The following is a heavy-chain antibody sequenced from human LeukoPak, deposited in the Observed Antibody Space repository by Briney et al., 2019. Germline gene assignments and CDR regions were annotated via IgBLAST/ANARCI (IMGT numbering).Heavy chain of an antibody. Sequence: NPGGSLRLSCAASGFTFSSYGMHWVRQAPGKGLEWVSSISSSSSYIYYADSVKGRFTISRDNAKNSLYLQMNSLRAEDTAVYYCARDMVGATKDGFDYWGQGTLVTVSS. J-gene: IGHJ4*02. CDR1: GFTFSSYG. V-gene: IGHV3-21*01. D-gene: IGHD1-26*01. CDR3: ARDMVGATKDGFDY. CDR2: ISSSSSYI.